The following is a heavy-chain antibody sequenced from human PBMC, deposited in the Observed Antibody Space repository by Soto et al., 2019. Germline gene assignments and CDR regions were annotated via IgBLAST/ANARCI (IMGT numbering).Heavy chain of an antibody. D-gene: IGHD1-26*01. V-gene: IGHV3-73*01. J-gene: IGHJ4*02. CDR2: IRSKANSYAT. Sequence: LRLSCAASGYTFSDSAMHWVRQASGKGLEWVGRIRSKANSYATVYAASMKGRFTISRDGSKNTAHLQMNSLKTEDTAVYYCARIWSEQEPNFDYWGQGTLVTVSS. CDR3: ARIWSEQEPNFDY. CDR1: GYTFSDSA.